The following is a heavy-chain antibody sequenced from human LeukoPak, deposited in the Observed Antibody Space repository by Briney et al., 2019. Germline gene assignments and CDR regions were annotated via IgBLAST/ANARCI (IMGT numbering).Heavy chain of an antibody. D-gene: IGHD5-12*01. CDR1: GGTFSSYA. Sequence: SVKVSCKASGGTFSSYAISWVRQAPGQGPEWMGGIIPIFGTANYAQKFQGRVTITADKSTSTAYMELSSLRSEDTAVYYCASDNSGYDAFDYWGQGTLVTVSS. V-gene: IGHV1-69*06. CDR2: IIPIFGTA. CDR3: ASDNSGYDAFDY. J-gene: IGHJ4*02.